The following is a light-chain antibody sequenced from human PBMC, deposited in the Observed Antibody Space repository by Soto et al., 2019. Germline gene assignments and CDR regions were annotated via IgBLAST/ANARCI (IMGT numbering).Light chain of an antibody. CDR1: SSDVGGYNY. V-gene: IGLV2-11*01. J-gene: IGLJ1*01. CDR3: CSYAGSYRV. Sequence: QSALTQPRSVSGSPGQSVTISCIGTSSDVGGYNYVSWYQQHPGKAPKLMIYDVSKRPSGVPDRFSGSKSGNTASLTISGLQAEDEADYYCCSYAGSYRVFGTGTKLTVL. CDR2: DVS.